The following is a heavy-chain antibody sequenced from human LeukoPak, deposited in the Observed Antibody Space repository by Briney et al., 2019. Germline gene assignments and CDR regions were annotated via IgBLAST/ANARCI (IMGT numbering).Heavy chain of an antibody. V-gene: IGHV3-11*05. D-gene: IGHD6-13*01. J-gene: IGHJ5*02. CDR1: GFSFSDYY. CDR3: ARVIAAVGWFDP. CDR2: ISSSSSYT. Sequence: GGSLRLSCAASGFSFSDYYMSWIRQAPGKGLEWLSYISSSSSYTNYADSVKGRFTISRDNAKNSLNLQMNSLRAEDTAVYYCARVIAAVGWFDPWGQGTLVTVSS.